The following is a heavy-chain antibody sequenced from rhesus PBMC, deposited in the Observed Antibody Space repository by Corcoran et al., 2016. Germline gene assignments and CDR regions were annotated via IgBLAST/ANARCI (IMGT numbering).Heavy chain of an antibody. V-gene: IGHV4S12*01. J-gene: IGHJ4*01. CDR3: AKSGAPIAPVDF. Sequence: QVQLQASGPGVVKPSETLSLTCAVSGGSISSGYYSWTWIRQPPGKGLDGIGGNFSKSENNIYNTHLKVRVTISKDTSKNQFSLTLTSVTAADTAVYFCAKSGAPIAPVDFWGQGVLVTVSS. CDR2: NFSKSENN. D-gene: IGHD1-44*01. CDR1: GGSISSGYYS.